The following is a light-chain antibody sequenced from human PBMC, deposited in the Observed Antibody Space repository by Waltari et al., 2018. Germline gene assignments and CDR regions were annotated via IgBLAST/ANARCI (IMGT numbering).Light chain of an antibody. V-gene: IGKV3-11*01. CDR3: QQRSNWPRIT. J-gene: IGKJ5*01. CDR1: QTVSTY. Sequence: IVLTQSPATLSLSPGERATLSCRASQTVSTYLAWFQQKPGQAPRLLIYDASNRAPGIPARFSGSGSGTDFSLTISSLEPEDFAVYYCQQRSNWPRITFGQGTRLEI. CDR2: DAS.